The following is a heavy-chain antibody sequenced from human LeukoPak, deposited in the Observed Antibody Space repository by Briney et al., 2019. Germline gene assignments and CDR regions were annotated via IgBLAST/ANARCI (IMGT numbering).Heavy chain of an antibody. Sequence: PGGSLTLSCAPSAFIFTSYSMNWVRQAPGNGLEWVSSTRSSSRYINYANSVKGRFTISRDNAKNSLYLQWNCLRDEDTAVYYCARGDYGAGSPDYWGQGALVTVSS. CDR3: ARGDYGAGSPDY. CDR2: TRSSSRYI. V-gene: IGHV3-21*01. J-gene: IGHJ4*02. CDR1: AFIFTSYS. D-gene: IGHD3-10*01.